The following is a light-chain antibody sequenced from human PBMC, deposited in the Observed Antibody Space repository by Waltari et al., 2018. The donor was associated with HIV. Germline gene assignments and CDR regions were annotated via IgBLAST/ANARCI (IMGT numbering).Light chain of an antibody. CDR1: SSDIGNYKF. J-gene: IGLJ2*01. CDR3: SSYTDSSVI. CDR2: EDN. Sequence: QSALTQPASVSGSPGQAITSSCTGASSDIGNYKFVSWYQHHPGIAPKLIIYEDNNPPSGVSNRFSVCKAGKPASLTISGLQAEDESDYYCSSYTDSSVIFGGWTKVTVL. V-gene: IGLV2-14*01.